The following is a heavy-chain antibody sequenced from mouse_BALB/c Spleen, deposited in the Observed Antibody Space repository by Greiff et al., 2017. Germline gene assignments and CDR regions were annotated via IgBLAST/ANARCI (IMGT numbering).Heavy chain of an antibody. Sequence: QVQLQQSGAELAKPGASVKMSCKASGYTFTSYWMHWVKQRPGQGLEWIGYINPSTGYTEYNQKFKDKATLTADKSSSTAYMQLSSLTSEDSAVYYCARGDGNYAFDYWGQGTTLTVSS. J-gene: IGHJ2*01. CDR3: ARGDGNYAFDY. CDR1: GYTFTSYW. V-gene: IGHV1-7*01. CDR2: INPSTGYT. D-gene: IGHD2-1*01.